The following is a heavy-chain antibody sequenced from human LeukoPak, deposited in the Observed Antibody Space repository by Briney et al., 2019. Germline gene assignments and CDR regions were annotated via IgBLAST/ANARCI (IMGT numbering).Heavy chain of an antibody. D-gene: IGHD3-16*02. CDR2: INPNSGGT. Sequence: ASVKVSCKASGYTFTGYYMHWVRQAPGQGLEWMGWINPNSGGTNYAQKFQGRVTMTRDTSISTAYMELRSLRSDDTAVYYCARLRSLEYYYYYYMDAWGKGTTVTVSS. CDR1: GYTFTGYY. V-gene: IGHV1-2*02. CDR3: ARLRSLEYYYYYYMDA. J-gene: IGHJ6*03.